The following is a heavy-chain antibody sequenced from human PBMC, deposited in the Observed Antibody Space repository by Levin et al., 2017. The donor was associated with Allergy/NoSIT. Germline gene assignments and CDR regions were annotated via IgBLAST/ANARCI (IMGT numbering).Heavy chain of an antibody. CDR2: IIPIFGTA. CDR1: GGTFSSYA. V-gene: IGHV1-69*13. J-gene: IGHJ5*02. CDR3: ARAGQSPLLGFDP. D-gene: IGHD2-15*01. Sequence: SVKVSCKASGGTFSSYAISWVRQAPGQGLEWMGGIIPIFGTANYAQKFQGRVTITADESTSTAYMELSSLRSEDTAVYYCARAGQSPLLGFDPWGQGTLVTVSS.